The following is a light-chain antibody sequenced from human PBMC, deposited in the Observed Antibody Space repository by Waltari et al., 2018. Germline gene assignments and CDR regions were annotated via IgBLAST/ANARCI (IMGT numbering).Light chain of an antibody. J-gene: IGLJ1*01. V-gene: IGLV2-14*03. CDR3: SSYTTSSTFYV. CDR1: SSDVGGYNY. CDR2: DVS. Sequence: QSALTQPASVSGSPGQSITIPCTGTSSDVGGYNYVSWFQQHPGKAPKLMIYDVSSRPSGVSNRFSGSKSGYTASLTISGLQAEDEADYYCSSYTTSSTFYVFGTGTKVTVL.